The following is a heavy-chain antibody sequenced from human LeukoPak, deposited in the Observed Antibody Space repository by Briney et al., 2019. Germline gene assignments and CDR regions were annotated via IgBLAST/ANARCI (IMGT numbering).Heavy chain of an antibody. CDR2: IYYSGST. D-gene: IGHD3-10*01. CDR1: GGSISSYY. J-gene: IGHJ6*02. V-gene: IGHV4-59*01. Sequence: PSETLSLTCTVSGGSISSYYWSWIRQPPGKGLEWIGYIYYSGSTNYNPSLKSRVTISVDTSKNQFSLKLSSVTAADTAVYYCARDYYYGSGSFPSGDYGMDVWGQGTTVTVSS. CDR3: ARDYYYGSGSFPSGDYGMDV.